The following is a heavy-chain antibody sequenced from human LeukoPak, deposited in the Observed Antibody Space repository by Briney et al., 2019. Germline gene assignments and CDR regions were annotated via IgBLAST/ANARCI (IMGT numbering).Heavy chain of an antibody. J-gene: IGHJ4*02. D-gene: IGHD1-7*01. Sequence: SQTLSLTCVISGGIVYSSSAAWNWIRQPPSRGLEWLGRTYYRSKWYNEYALSVQGRITINADTSKNQFSLQLNSVTPEDTAVYYCAREELRLGDYWGQGILVTVSS. CDR2: TYYRSKWYN. V-gene: IGHV6-1*01. CDR1: GGIVYSSSAA. CDR3: AREELRLGDY.